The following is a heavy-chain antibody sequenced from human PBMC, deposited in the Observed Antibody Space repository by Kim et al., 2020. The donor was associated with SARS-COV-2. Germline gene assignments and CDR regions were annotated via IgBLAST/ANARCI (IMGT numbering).Heavy chain of an antibody. CDR3: ARDGSNYGDYHPGPY. V-gene: IGHV3-33*01. D-gene: IGHD4-17*01. Sequence: GGSLRLSCAASGFTFSSYGMHWVRQAPGKGLEWVAVIWYDGSNKYYADSVKGRFTISRDNSKNTLYLQMNSLRAEDTAVYYCARDGSNYGDYHPGPYWGQGTLVTVSS. CDR1: GFTFSSYG. CDR2: IWYDGSNK. J-gene: IGHJ4*02.